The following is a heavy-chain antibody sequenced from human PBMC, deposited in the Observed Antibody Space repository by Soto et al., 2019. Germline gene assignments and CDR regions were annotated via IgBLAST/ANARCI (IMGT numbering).Heavy chain of an antibody. Sequence: QLQLQESGPGLVKPSETLSLTCSVSGGSISGSHYSWGWVRQRPGMGLEWIGNIFYSGRTSYNPSLRSRVTVSVDTSRNQSSLGLTSMTAADTAVYYCATYLNWGQGTLVTVSS. V-gene: IGHV4-39*01. CDR2: IFYSGRT. CDR1: GGSISGSHYS. CDR3: ATYLN. J-gene: IGHJ4*02. D-gene: IGHD3-16*01.